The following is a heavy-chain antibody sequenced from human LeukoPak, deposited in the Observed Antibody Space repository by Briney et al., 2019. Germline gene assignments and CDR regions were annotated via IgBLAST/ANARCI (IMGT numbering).Heavy chain of an antibody. V-gene: IGHV1-69*05. CDR1: GGTFSSYA. D-gene: IGHD2-2*01. J-gene: IGHJ4*02. CDR2: IIPIFGTA. Sequence: GASVKVSCKASGGTFSSYAISWVRQAPGQGLEWMGGIIPIFGTANYAQKFQGRVTITTDESTSTAYMELSSLRSEDTAVYYCARVPWTRYCSSTSCYVGWGQGTLVTVSS. CDR3: ARVPWTRYCSSTSCYVG.